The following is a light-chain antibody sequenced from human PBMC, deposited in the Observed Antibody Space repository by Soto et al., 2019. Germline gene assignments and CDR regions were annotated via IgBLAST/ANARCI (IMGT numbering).Light chain of an antibody. CDR1: QGIGND. CDR2: AVS. V-gene: IGKV1-16*02. Sequence: DIQMTQSPSSLAASIGDRVILTCRASQGIGNDLAWFQQIPGKAPKSLIYAVSSLQGGVSSKFSGSGSGTDFTLTISSLQPEDFASYYCQQYHTYPFTFGGGTKVEIK. CDR3: QQYHTYPFT. J-gene: IGKJ4*01.